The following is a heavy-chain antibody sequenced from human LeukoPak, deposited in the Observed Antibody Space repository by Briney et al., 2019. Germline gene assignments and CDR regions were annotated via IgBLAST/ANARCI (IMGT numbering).Heavy chain of an antibody. CDR1: GFTFSSYA. CDR2: ISYDGSNK. J-gene: IGHJ4*02. D-gene: IGHD6-19*01. CDR3: ARESDSSGAGEGYFDY. V-gene: IGHV3-30-3*01. Sequence: GGSLRLSCAASGFTFSSYAMHWVRRAPGKGLEWVAVISYDGSNKYYADSVKGRFTISRDNSKNTLYLQMNSLRAEDTAVYYCARESDSSGAGEGYFDYWGQGTLVTVSS.